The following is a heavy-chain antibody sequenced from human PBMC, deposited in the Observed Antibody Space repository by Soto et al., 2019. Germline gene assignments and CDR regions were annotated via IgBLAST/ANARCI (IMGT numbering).Heavy chain of an antibody. D-gene: IGHD2-2*01. Sequence: GESLRLSCAASGFTFNDAWMTWVRQAPGKGLEWVGRIKTKTDGGTTDYAAPVKGRFTISRDDSKNTVYLQMNSLKIEDTGVYYCTTERCTGTNCYVKNAFDSWGQGTMVTVSS. V-gene: IGHV3-15*01. J-gene: IGHJ3*02. CDR1: GFTFNDAW. CDR2: IKTKTDGGTT. CDR3: TTERCTGTNCYVKNAFDS.